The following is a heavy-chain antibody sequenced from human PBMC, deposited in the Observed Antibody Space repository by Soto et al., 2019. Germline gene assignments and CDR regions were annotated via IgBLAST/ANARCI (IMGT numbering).Heavy chain of an antibody. CDR1: GYTFTSYG. V-gene: IGHV1-18*01. Sequence: QVQLVQSGAEVKKPGASVKVSCKASGYTFTSYGISWVRQAPGQGLEWMGWISAYNGNTNYAQKLQGRVTMTTDTSTSTAYMALRSLRSDDTAVYYCARDYSSGPEYYYYGMDVWGQGTTVTVSS. D-gene: IGHD6-19*01. CDR2: ISAYNGNT. J-gene: IGHJ6*02. CDR3: ARDYSSGPEYYYYGMDV.